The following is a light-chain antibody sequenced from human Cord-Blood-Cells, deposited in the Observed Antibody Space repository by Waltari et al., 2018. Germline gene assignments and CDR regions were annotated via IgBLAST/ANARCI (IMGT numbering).Light chain of an antibody. V-gene: IGLV2-23*02. CDR2: EVS. CDR3: CSYAGSSTVV. CDR1: SSDVGSYNL. J-gene: IGLJ1*01. Sequence: QSALTQPASVSGSPGQSITISCTGTSSDVGSYNLVSWYQQHPGKAPKLMIYEVSKRPSGFSNRFSGSKSGNTASLTISGLQAEDEADYYCCSYAGSSTVVFGTGTKVTVL.